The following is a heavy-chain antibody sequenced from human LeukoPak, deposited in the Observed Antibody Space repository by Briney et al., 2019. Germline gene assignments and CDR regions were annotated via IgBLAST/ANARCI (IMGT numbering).Heavy chain of an antibody. Sequence: SETLSLTCIVSGASISSYYWSWIRQPPGKGLEWIGYIYYSGNTNYNPSLKSRVTISVDTSKNQFSLKLSSVTAADTAVYYCAREFTSDGLDIWGQGTMVTASS. CDR1: GASISSYY. V-gene: IGHV4-59*01. J-gene: IGHJ3*02. D-gene: IGHD2-2*01. CDR3: AREFTSDGLDI. CDR2: IYYSGNT.